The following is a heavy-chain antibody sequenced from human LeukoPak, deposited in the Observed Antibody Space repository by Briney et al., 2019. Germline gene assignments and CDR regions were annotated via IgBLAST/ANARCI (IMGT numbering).Heavy chain of an antibody. CDR3: ARGARGYSGSYYYYYMDV. J-gene: IGHJ6*03. CDR2: IIPIFGTA. Sequence: GASVKVSCKASGGTFSSYAISWVRRAPGQGLEWMGGIIPIFGTANYAQKFQGRVTITTDESTSTAYMELSSLRSEDTAVYYCARGARGYSGSYYYYYMDVWGKGTTVTVSS. CDR1: GGTFSSYA. V-gene: IGHV1-69*05. D-gene: IGHD1-26*01.